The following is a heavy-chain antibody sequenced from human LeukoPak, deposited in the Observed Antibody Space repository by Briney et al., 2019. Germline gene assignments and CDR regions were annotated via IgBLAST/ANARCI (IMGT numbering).Heavy chain of an antibody. CDR2: ISGSGGST. V-gene: IGHV3-23*01. Sequence: GGSLRLSCAASGFTFSSYAMSWVSQAPGKGLEWVASISGSGGSTDYADSVKGRFTISRDNSKNTLYLQMNSLRAEDTAAYYCARALVVPAAIRYYGMDVWGQGTTVTVSS. CDR1: GFTFSSYA. D-gene: IGHD2-2*01. J-gene: IGHJ6*02. CDR3: ARALVVPAAIRYYGMDV.